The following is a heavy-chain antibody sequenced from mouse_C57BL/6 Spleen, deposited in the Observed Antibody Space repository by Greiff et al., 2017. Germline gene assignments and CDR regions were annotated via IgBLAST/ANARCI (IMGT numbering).Heavy chain of an antibody. Sequence: VQLKESGPGLVKPSQSLSLTCSVTGYSITSGYYWNWIRQFPGNKLEWMGYISYDGSNNYNPSLKNRISITRDTSKNQFFLKLNSVTTEDTATYYCASNGYSFDYWGQGTTLTVSS. J-gene: IGHJ2*01. V-gene: IGHV3-6*01. CDR1: GYSITSGYY. D-gene: IGHD2-2*01. CDR2: ISYDGSN. CDR3: ASNGYSFDY.